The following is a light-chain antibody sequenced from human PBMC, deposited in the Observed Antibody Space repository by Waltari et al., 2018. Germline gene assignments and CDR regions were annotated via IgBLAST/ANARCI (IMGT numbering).Light chain of an antibody. V-gene: IGKV1-5*03. CDR1: QSISTW. CDR3: QHYNNYPPT. Sequence: DIQMTQSPSILSASVGDTVTITCRTSQSISTWLAWYQQKPGKAPKLLISKASFLGRGVPSSFSGSGSGTEFTLTINGLQPDVFATFYCQHYNNYPPTFGGGTKVEIK. CDR2: KAS. J-gene: IGKJ4*01.